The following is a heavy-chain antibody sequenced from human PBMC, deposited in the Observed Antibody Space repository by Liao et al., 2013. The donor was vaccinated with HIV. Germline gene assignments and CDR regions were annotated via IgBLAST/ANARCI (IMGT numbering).Heavy chain of an antibody. D-gene: IGHD2-15*01. CDR1: GGYISSYY. V-gene: IGHV4-4*07. Sequence: QVQLQESGPGLVKPSETLSLACSVSGGYISSYYWSWIRQPAGKGLEWIGRIYPSGSTNYNPSLKSRVTISVDTSKNQFSLKLSSVTAADTAVYYCARYCSGGSCDGTFDLWGQGTMVAVSS. CDR3: ARYCSGGSCDGTFDL. CDR2: IYPSGST. J-gene: IGHJ3*01.